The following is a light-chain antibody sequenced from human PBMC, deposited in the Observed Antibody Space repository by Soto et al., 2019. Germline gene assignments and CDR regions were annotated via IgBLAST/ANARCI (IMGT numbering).Light chain of an antibody. V-gene: IGLV3-1*01. CDR3: QAWDSSTNWV. J-gene: IGLJ3*02. Sequence: SYGLTQPPSASVSPGQTASITCSGNKLGDKYACWYQQKPGQSPLLVIYQDTKRPSGIPERFSGSNSGNTATLTISGTQAMDEADYYCQAWDSSTNWVFGGGTKLTVL. CDR2: QDT. CDR1: KLGDKY.